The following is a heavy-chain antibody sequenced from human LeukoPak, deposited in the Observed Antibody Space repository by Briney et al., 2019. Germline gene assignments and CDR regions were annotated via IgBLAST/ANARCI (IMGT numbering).Heavy chain of an antibody. V-gene: IGHV1-24*01. D-gene: IGHD3-9*01. J-gene: IGHJ4*02. CDR3: AATQRYFDWLSHFDY. CDR1: GYTLTELS. CDR2: FDPEDGET. Sequence: ASVKVSCKVSGYTLTELSINWVRQAPGKGLEWMGGFDPEDGETIYAQKFKGRVTMTEDTSTDTAYMELSSLRSEDTAVYYCAATQRYFDWLSHFDYWGQGTLVTVSS.